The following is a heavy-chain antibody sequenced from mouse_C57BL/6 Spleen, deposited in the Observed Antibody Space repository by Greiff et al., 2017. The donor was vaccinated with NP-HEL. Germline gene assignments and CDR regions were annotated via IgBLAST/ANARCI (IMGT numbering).Heavy chain of an antibody. CDR3: TTMVTTRMDY. V-gene: IGHV14-4*01. CDR2: IDPENGDT. D-gene: IGHD2-2*01. CDR1: GFNIKDDY. Sequence: EVQLQQSGAELVRPGASVKLSCTASGFNIKDDYMHWVKQRPEQGLEWIGWIDPENGDTEYASKFQGKATITADTSSNTAYLQLSSLTSEDTAVYYCTTMVTTRMDYWGQGTSVTVSS. J-gene: IGHJ4*01.